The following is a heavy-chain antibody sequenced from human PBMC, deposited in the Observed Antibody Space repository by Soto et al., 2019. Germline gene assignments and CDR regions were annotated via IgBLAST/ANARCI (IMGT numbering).Heavy chain of an antibody. CDR1: GFTFSSYE. V-gene: IGHV3-48*03. J-gene: IGHJ6*02. CDR2: ISSSGSSI. D-gene: IGHD2-15*01. Sequence: LRLSCAASGFTFSSYEMNWVRQAPGKGLEWVSYISSSGSSIYYADSVKGRFTIFRDNAENSLYLQMNSLRAEDTALYYCARISRVGGYYYGMDVWGQGTTVTVPS. CDR3: ARISRVGGYYYGMDV.